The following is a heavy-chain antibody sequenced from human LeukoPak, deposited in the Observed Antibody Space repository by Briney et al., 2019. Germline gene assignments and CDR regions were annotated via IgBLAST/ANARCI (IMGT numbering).Heavy chain of an antibody. CDR2: INQDGSEK. V-gene: IGHV3-7*05. J-gene: IGHJ4*02. Sequence: GGSLRLSCAASGFIYSTYCMSWVRQAPGKGREWVANINQDGSEKYYVDSVKGRFTISRDNAENSLNLQMNSLRAEDTALYYCARVRDSGSGPIDYWGQGTLVAVSS. CDR1: GFIYSTYC. D-gene: IGHD6-19*01. CDR3: ARVRDSGSGPIDY.